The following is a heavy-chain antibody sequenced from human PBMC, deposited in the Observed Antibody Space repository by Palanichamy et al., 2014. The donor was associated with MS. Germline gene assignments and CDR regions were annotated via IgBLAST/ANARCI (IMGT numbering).Heavy chain of an antibody. J-gene: IGHJ4*02. V-gene: IGHV3-21*01. CDR1: GFTFSSYS. CDR3: ARDSHYDSSGYFRY. CDR2: ISSSGSYI. D-gene: IGHD3-22*01. Sequence: EVQLVESGGGLVKPGGSLRLSCAASGFTFSSYSMNWVRQAPGKGLEWVSSISSSGSYIYYADSVKGRFTISRDNAKNSLYLQMNSLRAEDTAVYYCARDSHYDSSGYFRYWGQGTLVTVSS.